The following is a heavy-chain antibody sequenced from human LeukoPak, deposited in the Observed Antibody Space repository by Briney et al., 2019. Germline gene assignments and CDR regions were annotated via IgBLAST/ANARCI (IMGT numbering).Heavy chain of an antibody. D-gene: IGHD3-10*01. J-gene: IGHJ4*02. CDR3: AGGIRGGPGSYYYFDY. CDR1: GYTFTSYD. V-gene: IGHV1-8*01. CDR2: MNPNSGNT. Sequence: ASVKVSCKASGYTFTSYDINWVRQATGQGLEWMGWMNPNSGNTGYAQKFQGRVTMTRNTSISTAYMELSSLRSEDTAVYYCAGGIRGGPGSYYYFDYWGQGTLATVSS.